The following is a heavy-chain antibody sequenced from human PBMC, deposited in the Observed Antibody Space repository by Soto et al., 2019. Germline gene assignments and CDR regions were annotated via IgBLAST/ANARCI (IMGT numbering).Heavy chain of an antibody. CDR2: IIPIFGTA. D-gene: IGHD6-6*01. Sequence: EASVKVSCKASGGTFSSYAISWVRQAPGQGLEWMGGIIPIFGTANYAQKFQGRVTITADESTSTAYMELSSLRSEDTAVYYCARGKRQLGDFDYWGQGTLVTVSS. CDR3: ARGKRQLGDFDY. V-gene: IGHV1-69*13. J-gene: IGHJ4*02. CDR1: GGTFSSYA.